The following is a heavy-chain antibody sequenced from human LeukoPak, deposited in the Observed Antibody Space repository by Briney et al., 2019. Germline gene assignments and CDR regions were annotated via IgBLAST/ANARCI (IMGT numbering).Heavy chain of an antibody. CDR2: ISSSSSYI. CDR3: ARQLGSSGHGY. Sequence: PGGSLRLSCAASGFTFSSYSMNWVRQAPGKGLEWVSSISSSSSYIYYADSVKGRFTISRDNSKNMLYFQMNILRAEDTAVYYCARQLGSSGHGYWGQGTLVTVSS. J-gene: IGHJ4*02. D-gene: IGHD6-19*01. V-gene: IGHV3-21*04. CDR1: GFTFSSYS.